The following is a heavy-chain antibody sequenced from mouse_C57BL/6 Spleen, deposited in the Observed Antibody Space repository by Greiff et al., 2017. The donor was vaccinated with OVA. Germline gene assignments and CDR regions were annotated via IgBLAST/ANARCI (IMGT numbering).Heavy chain of an antibody. CDR2: ISDGGSYT. D-gene: IGHD3-3*01. V-gene: IGHV5-4*03. J-gene: IGHJ1*03. CDR1: GFTFSSYA. Sequence: EVKVEESGGGLVKPGGSLKLSCAASGFTFSSYAMSWVRQTPEKRLEWVATISDGGSYTYYPDNVKGRFTISRDNAKNNLYLQMSHLKSEDTAMYYCARGGDDWYFDVWGTGTTVTVSS. CDR3: ARGGDDWYFDV.